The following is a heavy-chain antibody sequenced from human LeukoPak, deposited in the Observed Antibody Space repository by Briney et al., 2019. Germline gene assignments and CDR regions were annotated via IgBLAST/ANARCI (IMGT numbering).Heavy chain of an antibody. J-gene: IGHJ5*02. V-gene: IGHV4-34*01. CDR2: INHSGST. D-gene: IGHD6-13*01. CDR3: ARFVAAALGNNWLDP. Sequence: PSETLSLTCAVYGRSFSRYYWSWIRQPPGKGLEWIGEINHSGSTNYNPSLKSRVTISVDTSKNQFSLKLSSVTAADTAVYYCARFVAAALGNNWLDPWGQGTLVTVSS. CDR1: GRSFSRYY.